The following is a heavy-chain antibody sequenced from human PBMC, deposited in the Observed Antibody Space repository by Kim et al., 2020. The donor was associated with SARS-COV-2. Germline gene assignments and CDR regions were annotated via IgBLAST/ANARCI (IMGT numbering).Heavy chain of an antibody. D-gene: IGHD2-15*01. CDR3: VRGLTPRYFDL. Sequence: SEILSLTCAVYGGSFSGYYWSWIRQPPGKGLEWIGEINHSGSTNYNPSLKSRVTISVDTSKNQFSLKLSSVTAADTAVYYCVRGLTPRYFDLWGRGTLVTVSS. CDR1: GGSFSGYY. CDR2: INHSGST. J-gene: IGHJ2*01. V-gene: IGHV4-34*01.